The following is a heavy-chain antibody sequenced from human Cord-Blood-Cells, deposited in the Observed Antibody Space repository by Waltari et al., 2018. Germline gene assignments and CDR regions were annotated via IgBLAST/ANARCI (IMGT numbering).Heavy chain of an antibody. V-gene: IGHV1-69*04. CDR2: IIPILRIA. D-gene: IGHD3-10*01. Sequence: QVQLVQYGAELKKPGPSVKVSCKASGGTFSSYAISWVREARGQGREWMGRIIPILRIANYAQKSQGRVTITAEKSTSRACMELSSLRSNDAAVYYGARGGSGDWGQGTLVTVSS. J-gene: IGHJ4*02. CDR1: GGTFSSYA. CDR3: ARGGSGD.